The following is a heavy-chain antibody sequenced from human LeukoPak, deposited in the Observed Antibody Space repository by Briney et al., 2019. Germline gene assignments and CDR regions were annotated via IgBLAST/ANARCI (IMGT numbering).Heavy chain of an antibody. CDR1: GYTFTSYG. CDR2: ISAYNGNT. D-gene: IGHD3-22*01. J-gene: IGHJ3*02. CDR3: ARVEVDSSGYSSAFDI. V-gene: IGHV1-18*01. Sequence: ASVKVSCKASGYTFTSYGISWVRQAPGQGLEWTGWISAYNGNTNYAQKLQGRVTMTTDTSTSTAYMELRSLRSDDTAVYYCARVEVDSSGYSSAFDIWGQGTMVTVSS.